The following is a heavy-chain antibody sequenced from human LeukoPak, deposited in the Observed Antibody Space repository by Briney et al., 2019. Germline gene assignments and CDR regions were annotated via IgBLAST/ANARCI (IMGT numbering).Heavy chain of an antibody. V-gene: IGHV4-4*07. J-gene: IGHJ3*02. D-gene: IGHD2-2*01. CDR2: IYTSGST. CDR3: ARVSTSWSSDAFDI. CDR1: GGSISSYY. Sequence: SETLSLTCTVSGGSISSYYWSWIRQPAGKGLEWIGRIYTSGSTNYNPSLKSRVTISVDTSKNQFSLKLSSVTAADTAVYYCARVSTSWSSDAFDIWGQGTMVTVSS.